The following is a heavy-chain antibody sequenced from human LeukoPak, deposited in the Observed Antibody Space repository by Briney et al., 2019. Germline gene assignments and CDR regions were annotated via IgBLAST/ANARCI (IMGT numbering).Heavy chain of an antibody. CDR2: ISYDGSNK. CDR1: GFTFSSYG. D-gene: IGHD1-26*01. V-gene: IGHV3-30*03. CDR3: ARAPEVGATLGWFDP. Sequence: GGSLRLSCAASGFTFSSYGMHWVRQAPGKGLEWVAVISYDGSNKYYADSVKGRFTISRDNSKNTLYLQMNSLRAEDTAVYYCARAPEVGATLGWFDPWGQGTLVTVSS. J-gene: IGHJ5*02.